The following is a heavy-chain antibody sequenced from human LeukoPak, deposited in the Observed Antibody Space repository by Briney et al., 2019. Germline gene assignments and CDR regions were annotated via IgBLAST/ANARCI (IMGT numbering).Heavy chain of an antibody. Sequence: GGSLILSCAASGFTFSTYGMHWVRQAPGKGLEWVAFIRYDGSNKYYVDSVKGRFTISRDNSKNTLYLEMNNLRAEDTAVYYCAKDLPYSSGSFDYWGQGTLVTVSS. CDR2: IRYDGSNK. D-gene: IGHD6-19*01. J-gene: IGHJ4*02. CDR1: GFTFSTYG. V-gene: IGHV3-30*02. CDR3: AKDLPYSSGSFDY.